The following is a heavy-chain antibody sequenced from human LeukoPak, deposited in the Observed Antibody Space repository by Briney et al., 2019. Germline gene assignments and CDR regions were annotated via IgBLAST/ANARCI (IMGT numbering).Heavy chain of an antibody. CDR2: ISGSGGST. Sequence: GGSLRLSCAASGFTFSSYAMSWVRQAPGKGLEWVSAISGSGGSTYYADSVKGRFTISRDNSKNTLYLQMNSLRAEDTAVYYCAKERDYDILTGYYGSFDYWGQGTLVTVSS. V-gene: IGHV3-23*01. D-gene: IGHD3-9*01. J-gene: IGHJ4*02. CDR1: GFTFSSYA. CDR3: AKERDYDILTGYYGSFDY.